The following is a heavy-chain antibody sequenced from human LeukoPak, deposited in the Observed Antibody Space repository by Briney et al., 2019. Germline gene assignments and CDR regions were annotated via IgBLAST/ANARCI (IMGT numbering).Heavy chain of an antibody. V-gene: IGHV1-2*02. J-gene: IGHJ4*02. CDR3: ARVGYDPLLSFDY. CDR2: INPNSGGI. Sequence: ASVTVSCKASGYTFTGYYMHWVRQTPGQGLEWMGWINPNSGGINYAQKFQGRVTMTRDTSISTAYMELSRLRSDDTAVYYCARVGYDPLLSFDYWGQGTLVTVSS. CDR1: GYTFTGYY. D-gene: IGHD5-12*01.